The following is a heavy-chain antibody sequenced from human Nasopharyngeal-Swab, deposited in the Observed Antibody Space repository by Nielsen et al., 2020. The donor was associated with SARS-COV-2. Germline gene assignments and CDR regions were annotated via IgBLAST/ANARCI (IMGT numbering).Heavy chain of an antibody. Sequence: VRQMPGKGLEWVAVISYDGSNKYYADSVKGRFTISRDNSKNTLYLQMNSLRAEDTAVYYCARGRVYSSSWYYFDYWGQGTLVTVSS. D-gene: IGHD6-13*01. J-gene: IGHJ4*02. CDR2: ISYDGSNK. CDR3: ARGRVYSSSWYYFDY. V-gene: IGHV3-30-3*01.